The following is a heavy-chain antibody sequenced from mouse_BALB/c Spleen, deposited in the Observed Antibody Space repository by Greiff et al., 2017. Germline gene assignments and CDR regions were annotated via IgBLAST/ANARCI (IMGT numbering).Heavy chain of an antibody. J-gene: IGHJ4*01. CDR1: GFTFSSFG. V-gene: IGHV5-17*02. CDR2: ISSGSSTI. D-gene: IGHD2-14*01. CDR3: ARSGYYRYPDYAMDY. Sequence: EAKVVESGGGLVQPGGSRKLSCAASGFTFSSFGMHWVRQAPEKGLEWVAYISSGSSTIYYADTVKGRFTISRDNPKNTLFLQMTSLRSEDTAMYYCARSGYYRYPDYAMDYWGQGTSVTVSS.